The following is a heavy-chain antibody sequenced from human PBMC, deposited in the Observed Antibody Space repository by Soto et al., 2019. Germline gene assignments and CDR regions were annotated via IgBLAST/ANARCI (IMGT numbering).Heavy chain of an antibody. CDR3: ARKDITIFGVIITPVDY. CDR1: GYTFTNFG. CDR2: ISAYNGNT. Sequence: QVQLVQSGEEMRKPGASVKVSCKASGYTFTNFGISWVRQAPGQGLEWMGWISAYNGNTNHAQKLRGRLIMTTDTSTSTAYMELRSLRSDDTAVYYSARKDITIFGVIITPVDYWGQGTLVTVSS. D-gene: IGHD3-3*01. V-gene: IGHV1-18*01. J-gene: IGHJ4*02.